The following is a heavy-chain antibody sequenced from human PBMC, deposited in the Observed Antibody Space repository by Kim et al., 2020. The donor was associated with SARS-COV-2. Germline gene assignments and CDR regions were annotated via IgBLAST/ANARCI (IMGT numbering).Heavy chain of an antibody. Sequence: GGSLRLSCAASGFTFSSYAMSWVRQAPGKGLEWVSAISGSGGSTYYADSVKGRFTISRDNSKNTLYLQMNSLRAEDTAVYYCAKGLVRFGESYYFDYWGQGTLVTVSS. V-gene: IGHV3-23*01. CDR2: ISGSGGST. D-gene: IGHD3-10*01. CDR1: GFTFSSYA. CDR3: AKGLVRFGESYYFDY. J-gene: IGHJ4*02.